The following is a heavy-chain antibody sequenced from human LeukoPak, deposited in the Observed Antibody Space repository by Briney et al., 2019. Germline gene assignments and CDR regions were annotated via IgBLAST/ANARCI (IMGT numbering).Heavy chain of an antibody. V-gene: IGHV4-34*01. J-gene: IGHJ4*02. D-gene: IGHD2-2*03. CDR1: GGSFNGYY. Sequence: SEALSLTCAVYGGSFNGYYWSWIRQPPGKGLEWIGEINHSGSTNYNPSLKSRVTISVDTSKNQFSLKLSSVTAADTAVYYCARGQPEGLDLAQYYFDYWGQGTLVTVSS. CDR3: ARGQPEGLDLAQYYFDY. CDR2: INHSGST.